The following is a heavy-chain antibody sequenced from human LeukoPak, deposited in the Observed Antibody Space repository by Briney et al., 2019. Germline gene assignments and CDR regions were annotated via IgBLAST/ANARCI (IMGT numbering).Heavy chain of an antibody. CDR1: VYTFTDFG. CDR3: TRDLGQVVAGTAFDM. CDR2: ITPYNGNT. D-gene: IGHD6-19*01. V-gene: IGHV1-18*01. J-gene: IGHJ3*02. Sequence: GASVTVSFTTSVYTFTDFGINWVRHAPGQELEWLGWITPYNGNTNHLQNLQGRITMTTDTSTSTAYLELRSLTSDATAVYYCTRDLGQVVAGTAFDMWGQGTMVIVSS.